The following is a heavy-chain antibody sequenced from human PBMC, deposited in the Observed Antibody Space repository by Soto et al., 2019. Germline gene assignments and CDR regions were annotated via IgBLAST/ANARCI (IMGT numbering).Heavy chain of an antibody. V-gene: IGHV4-31*02. Sequence: SVPWSVAGGSSVDGGGCRIRNRKNPGKGLEWIGYIYYSGSTYYNPSLKSRVTISVDTSKNQFSLKPSSVTVADTAVYYCARGVGSSWYFYNPRGWFDSWGQGTLVTVSS. CDR3: ARGVGSSWYFYNPRGWFDS. CDR1: GGSSVDGGGC. J-gene: IGHJ5*01. CDR2: IYYSGST. D-gene: IGHD6-13*01.